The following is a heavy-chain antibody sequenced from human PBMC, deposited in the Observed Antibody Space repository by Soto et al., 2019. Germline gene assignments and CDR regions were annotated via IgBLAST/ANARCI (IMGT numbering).Heavy chain of an antibody. J-gene: IGHJ4*02. Sequence: EVQLVESGGGLVQLGGSLRLSCAASGFTFSDHYMDWVRQAPGKGLEWVGRTRNKANSYTTEYAASVQGRFAISRDDSKNSLFLQMNSLKTEDTAVYYCVKCRAVSSSYHFDSWGQGTLVTVSS. CDR1: GFTFSDHY. CDR3: VKCRAVSSSYHFDS. D-gene: IGHD6-19*01. CDR2: TRNKANSYTT. V-gene: IGHV3-72*01.